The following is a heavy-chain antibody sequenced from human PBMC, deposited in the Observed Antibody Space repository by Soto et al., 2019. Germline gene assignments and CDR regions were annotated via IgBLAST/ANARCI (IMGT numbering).Heavy chain of an antibody. CDR1: GYSFTSYW. CDR2: IYPGDSDT. J-gene: IGHJ6*02. D-gene: IGHD3-10*01. CDR3: ARHYYGSGSPTYYYYGMDV. V-gene: IGHV5-51*01. Sequence: PGESLKISCKGSGYSFTSYWIGWVRQMPGKGLEWMGIIYPGDSDTRYSPSFQGQVTIPADKSISTAYLQWSSLKASDTAMYYCARHYYGSGSPTYYYYGMDVWGQGTTVTVSS.